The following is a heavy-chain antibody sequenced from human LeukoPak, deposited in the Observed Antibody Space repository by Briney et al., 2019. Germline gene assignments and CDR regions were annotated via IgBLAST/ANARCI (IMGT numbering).Heavy chain of an antibody. Sequence: PGGSLRLSCAASGFTFSSYSMNWVRQAPGKGLEWVAVISYDGSNKYYADSVKGRFTISRDNSKNTLYLQMNSLRAEDTAVYYCAKAAPRRDGYNLYGMDVWGQGTTVTVSS. V-gene: IGHV3-30*18. CDR1: GFTFSSYS. CDR2: ISYDGSNK. J-gene: IGHJ6*02. CDR3: AKAAPRRDGYNLYGMDV. D-gene: IGHD5-24*01.